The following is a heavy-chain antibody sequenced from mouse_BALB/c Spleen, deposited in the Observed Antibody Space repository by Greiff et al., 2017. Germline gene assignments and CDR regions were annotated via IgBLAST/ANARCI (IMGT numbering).Heavy chain of an antibody. D-gene: IGHD4-1*02. CDR2: IYPGNGDT. CDR3: ARRTTGSWFAY. Sequence: QVQLKQPGAELVKPGASVKMSCKASGYTFTSYNMHWVKQTPGQGLEWIGAIYPGNGDTSYNQKFKGKATLTADKSSSTAYMQLSSLTSEDSAVYYCARRTTGSWFAYWGQGTLVTVSA. J-gene: IGHJ3*01. CDR1: GYTFTSYN. V-gene: IGHV1-12*01.